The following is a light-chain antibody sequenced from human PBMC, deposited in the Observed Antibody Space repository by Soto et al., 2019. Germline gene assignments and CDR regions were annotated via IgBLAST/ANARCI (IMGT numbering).Light chain of an antibody. J-gene: IGKJ2*01. CDR3: QQSYSTPYT. V-gene: IGKV1-39*01. CDR2: AAS. CDR1: QSISSY. Sequence: DIQMTQSPSSLSASVGDRVTITCRASQSISSYLNWYQQKPGKAPKPLIYAASSLQSGVPSRFSGCGSGTDFTLTISSLQPEDFATYYCQQSYSTPYTFGQGTKLEIK.